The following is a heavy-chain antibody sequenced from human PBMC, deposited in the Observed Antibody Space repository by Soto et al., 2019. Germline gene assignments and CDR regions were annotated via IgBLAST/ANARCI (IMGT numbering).Heavy chain of an antibody. CDR2: ISYDGSNK. D-gene: IGHD2-2*01. J-gene: IGHJ6*02. V-gene: IGHV3-30*03. Sequence: QVQLVESGGGVVQPGGSLRLSCAASGFNISNYGFHWVRQAPGKGLEWVAVISYDGSNKYYADFVKGRFTISRDNSKNTLYLQMNSLGAEATAVFYCATPAGLAPAHYYGMDVWGQGTTVTVSS. CDR3: ATPAGLAPAHYYGMDV. CDR1: GFNISNYG.